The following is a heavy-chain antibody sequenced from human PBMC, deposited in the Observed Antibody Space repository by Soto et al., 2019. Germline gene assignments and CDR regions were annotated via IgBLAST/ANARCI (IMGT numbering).Heavy chain of an antibody. CDR1: GGSFSGYY. J-gene: IGHJ6*02. CDR3: ARADRTLVTSYSLDV. V-gene: IGHV4-34*01. Sequence: SETLSLTCAVYGGSFSGYYWTWIRQPPGKGLEWIGEINHSGTINFNPSLKSRLTISLDTSKKHFSLKLSSVTDADTAAYYSARADRTLVTSYSLDVWGQGTTVTVSS. CDR2: INHSGTI. D-gene: IGHD2-21*02.